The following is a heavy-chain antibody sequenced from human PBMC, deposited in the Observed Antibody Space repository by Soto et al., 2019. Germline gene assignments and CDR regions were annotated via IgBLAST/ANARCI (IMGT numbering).Heavy chain of an antibody. D-gene: IGHD3-3*01. CDR2: IYHSGST. Sequence: PSETLSRTCAVAGYSISSGYYWGWIRQPPGKGLEWIGSIYHSGSTSYNPSLKSRVTISVDTSKNQFSLKLSSVTAADTAVYYCARDSPLYYDFWSGYYNGHYYYGMDVWGQGTTVTVSS. CDR1: GYSISSGYY. CDR3: ARDSPLYYDFWSGYYNGHYYYGMDV. J-gene: IGHJ6*02. V-gene: IGHV4-38-2*02.